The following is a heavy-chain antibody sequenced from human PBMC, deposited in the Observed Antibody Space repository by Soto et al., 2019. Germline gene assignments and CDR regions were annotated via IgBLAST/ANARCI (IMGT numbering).Heavy chain of an antibody. Sequence: GGGPRPSRGAPWGPLSRDSQGWGRPGAGEGLEWVSGISGSGGSTYYADSVKGRFTISRDNSKNTLYLQMNSLRAEDTAVYYCAREFPNMVRGRYGMDVWGQGTTVTVSS. CDR1: WGPLSRDS. D-gene: IGHD3-10*01. J-gene: IGHJ6*02. CDR2: ISGSGGST. V-gene: IGHV3-23*01. CDR3: AREFPNMVRGRYGMDV.